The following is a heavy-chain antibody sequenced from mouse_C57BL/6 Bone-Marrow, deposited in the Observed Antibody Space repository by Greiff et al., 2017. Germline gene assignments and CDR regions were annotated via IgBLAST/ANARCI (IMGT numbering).Heavy chain of an antibody. CDR2: IDPSDSYT. V-gene: IGHV1-69*01. J-gene: IGHJ4*01. CDR3: ARAAMDY. CDR1: GYTFTSYW. Sequence: QVQLQQPGAELVMPGASVKLSCKASGYTFTSYWMHWVKQRPGQGLEWIGEIDPSDSYTNYNQKFKGKATLTVDKSSSTAYMQLSSLTSEDSAVXYCARAAMDYWGQGTSLTVSS.